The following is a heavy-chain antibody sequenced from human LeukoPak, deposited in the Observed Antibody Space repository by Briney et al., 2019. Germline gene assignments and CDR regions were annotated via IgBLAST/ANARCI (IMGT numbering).Heavy chain of an antibody. CDR2: TRNKVMGYTT. CDR3: ARGRYSSGWRAIDY. J-gene: IGHJ4*02. CDR1: GFNFIDYY. Sequence: GGSLRLSCAASGFNFIDYYMDWVRQAPGKGLEWVGRTRNKVMGYTTEYAASVKDRFTISRGDSENSLYLHMNNLETEDTAVYYCARGRYSSGWRAIDYWGQGTLVTVSS. D-gene: IGHD6-19*01. V-gene: IGHV3-72*01.